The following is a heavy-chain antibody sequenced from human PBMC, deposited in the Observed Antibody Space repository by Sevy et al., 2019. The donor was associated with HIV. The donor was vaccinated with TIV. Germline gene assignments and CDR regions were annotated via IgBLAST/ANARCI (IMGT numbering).Heavy chain of an antibody. CDR3: ATTKDYYDSSGSPFDY. J-gene: IGHJ4*02. D-gene: IGHD3-22*01. CDR1: GKTLTQLA. Sequence: ASVKVSCKVSGKTLTQLATHWVRQAPGKGLEWMGTFDPEDDERIYAQKFQGRVTMTEDRSTDTAYMELRILRSDDTAVYYCATTKDYYDSSGSPFDYWGQGTLVTVSS. CDR2: FDPEDDER. V-gene: IGHV1-24*01.